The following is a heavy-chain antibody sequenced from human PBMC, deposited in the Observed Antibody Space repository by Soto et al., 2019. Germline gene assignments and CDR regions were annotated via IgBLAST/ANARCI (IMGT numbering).Heavy chain of an antibody. CDR3: GGVIVIIRDDKLYGMDV. CDR2: IDQGGNEY. V-gene: IGHV3-7*01. CDR1: GFSLGDHW. D-gene: IGHD3-16*02. Sequence: AESLTLSCAASGFSLGDHWMAWVRHAPLTGLEWVASIDQGGNEYYFEDSVMGRFTTLSDDIKNSVYLESHSPGAEEAAVYYCGGVIVIIRDDKLYGMDVWGQGTTVTVSS. J-gene: IGHJ6*02.